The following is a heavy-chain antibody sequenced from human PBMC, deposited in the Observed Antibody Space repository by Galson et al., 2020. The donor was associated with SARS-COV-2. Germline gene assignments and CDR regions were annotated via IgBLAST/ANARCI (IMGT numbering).Heavy chain of an antibody. V-gene: IGHV3-48*02. D-gene: IGHD3-22*01. CDR1: GFSFSDYT. J-gene: IGHJ6*02. Sequence: GESLKISCAASGFSFSDYTMNWVRQAPGKGLEWVSYISSSSSGIYYADSVKGRFTISRDNAKNSLYLQMNSLRDEDTSVYYCARDGADYHDSRGYYFVDYYYGMDVWGQGTTVIVSS. CDR2: ISSSSSGI. CDR3: ARDGADYHDSRGYYFVDYYYGMDV.